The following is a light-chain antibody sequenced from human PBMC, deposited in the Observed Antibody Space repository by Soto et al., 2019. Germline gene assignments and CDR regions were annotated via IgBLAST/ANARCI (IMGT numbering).Light chain of an antibody. Sequence: SVLTQPASVSGSPGQSITISCTGTSSDVGSYNLVSWYQQHPGKAPKLMIYEGSKRPSGVSNRFSGSKSGNTASLTISGLQAEDEADYYCCSYAGSSTYVVFGGGTQLTV. CDR2: EGS. V-gene: IGLV2-23*01. CDR1: SSDVGSYNL. CDR3: CSYAGSSTYVV. J-gene: IGLJ2*01.